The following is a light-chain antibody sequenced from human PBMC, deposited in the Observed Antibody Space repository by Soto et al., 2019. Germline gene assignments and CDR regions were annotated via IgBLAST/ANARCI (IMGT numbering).Light chain of an antibody. CDR1: SSDVGSHNF. V-gene: IGLV2-23*02. CDR3: CSYAGTTTWV. Sequence: QSVLTQPASVSGSPGQSITISCTGTSSDVGSHNFVSWYQQRPGKAPKLMIFEVTKRPSGVSNRFSASKSGNTASLTISGVQAGDEGDYYCCSYAGTTTWVCGGGTQLTVL. CDR2: EVT. J-gene: IGLJ3*02.